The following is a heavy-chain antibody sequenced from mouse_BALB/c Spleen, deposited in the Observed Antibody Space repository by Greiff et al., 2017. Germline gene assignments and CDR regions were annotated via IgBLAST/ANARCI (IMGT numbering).Heavy chain of an antibody. CDR3: ARGLRPYWYFDV. CDR1: GFTFSSYA. CDR2: ISSGGST. V-gene: IGHV5-6-5*01. D-gene: IGHD1-2*01. Sequence: EVQGVESGGGLVKPGGSLKLSCAASGFTFSSYAMSWVRQTPEKRLEWVASISSGGSTYYPDSVKGRFTISRDNARNILYLQMSSLRSEDTAMYYCARGLRPYWYFDVWGAGTTVTVSS. J-gene: IGHJ1*01.